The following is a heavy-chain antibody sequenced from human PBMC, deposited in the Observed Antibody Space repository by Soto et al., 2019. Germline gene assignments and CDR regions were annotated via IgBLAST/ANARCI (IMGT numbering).Heavy chain of an antibody. D-gene: IGHD3-9*01. Sequence: QVQLQQSGPGLVKPSGTLSLTCAVSGGSVTSPNWWNWVRQPPGKGLEGIGEMHHSGSSNYNASLKRRLTLSVEKSKNALSPNLTSVTASDTAVYYCGRANTIGDPIDSWGQGTLVTISS. CDR1: GGSVTSPNW. CDR3: GRANTIGDPIDS. V-gene: IGHV4-4*02. CDR2: MHHSGSS. J-gene: IGHJ4*02.